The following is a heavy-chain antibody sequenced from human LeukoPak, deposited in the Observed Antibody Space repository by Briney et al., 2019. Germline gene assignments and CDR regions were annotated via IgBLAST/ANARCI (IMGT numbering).Heavy chain of an antibody. V-gene: IGHV4-59*01. J-gene: IGHJ4*02. CDR2: IYNSGSST. CDR1: GGSISIYY. Sequence: SETLSLTCTVSGGSISIYYWNWIRQPTGKGLEWIGYIYNSGSSTIYNPSLKSRDTISEDTSENQFSLRLSSVTAADTAVYFCVRDRELTYWGKGTLVTVSS. CDR3: VRDRELTY. D-gene: IGHD3-10*01.